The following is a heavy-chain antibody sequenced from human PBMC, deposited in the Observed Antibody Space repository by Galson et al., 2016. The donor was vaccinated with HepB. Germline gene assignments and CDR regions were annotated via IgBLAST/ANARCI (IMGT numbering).Heavy chain of an antibody. V-gene: IGHV4-4*02. J-gene: IGHJ4*02. Sequence: SETLSLTCAVSGGSISSSDWWSWVRQPPGQGLEWIGQIFHSGRVNYTPSLASRVTISIDTSRTRFSLKLRSVAAADTAVYYCARGARPLTAVMHRRGHLDCWGQGTLVTVSS. CDR1: GGSISSSDW. CDR3: ARGARPLTAVMHRRGHLDC. D-gene: IGHD4-17*01. CDR2: IFHSGRV.